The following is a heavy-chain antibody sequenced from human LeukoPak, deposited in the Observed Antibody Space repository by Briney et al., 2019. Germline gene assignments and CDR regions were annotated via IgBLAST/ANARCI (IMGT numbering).Heavy chain of an antibody. CDR1: GFTFSGYT. V-gene: IGHV3-21*01. Sequence: PGGSLRLSCAASGFTFSGYTMNWVRQAPGKGLEWVSSISSSSSYIYYADSVKGRFTISRDNAKNSLYLQMNSLRAEDTAVYYCARDPRYCSSTSCSAPSYYYYYMDVWGKGTTVTVSS. CDR2: ISSSSSYI. D-gene: IGHD2-2*01. CDR3: ARDPRYCSSTSCSAPSYYYYYMDV. J-gene: IGHJ6*03.